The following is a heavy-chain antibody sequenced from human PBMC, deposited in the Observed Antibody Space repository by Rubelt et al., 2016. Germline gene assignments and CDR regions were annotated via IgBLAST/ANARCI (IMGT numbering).Heavy chain of an antibody. CDR2: INHSGDT. CDR3: ARSLFDY. V-gene: IGHV4-34*02. CDR1: VGTFSGYY. J-gene: IGHJ4*02. Sequence: QVELQQWGAGLLKPSETLSLTCDVYVGTFSGYYWNWIRQPPGKGLEWIGGINHSGDTNYNPSLQGRVSISMAASKSQFSLKLSSVTAADTAVYYCARSLFDYWGQGTLVTVSS.